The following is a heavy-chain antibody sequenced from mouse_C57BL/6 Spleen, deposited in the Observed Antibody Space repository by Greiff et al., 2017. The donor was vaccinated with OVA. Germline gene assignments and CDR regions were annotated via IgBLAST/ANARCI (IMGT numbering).Heavy chain of an antibody. CDR2: ISSGSSTI. D-gene: IGHD2-2*01. Sequence: VQLQQSGGGLVKPGGSLKLSCAASGFTFSDYGMHWVRQAPEKGLEWVAYISSGSSTIYYADTVKGRFTISRDNAKNTLFLQMTSLRSEDTAMYYCARPGYDDFDYWGQGTTLTVSS. CDR3: ARPGYDDFDY. CDR1: GFTFSDYG. J-gene: IGHJ2*01. V-gene: IGHV5-17*01.